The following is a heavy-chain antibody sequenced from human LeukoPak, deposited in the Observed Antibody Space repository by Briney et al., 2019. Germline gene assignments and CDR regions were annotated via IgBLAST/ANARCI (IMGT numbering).Heavy chain of an antibody. CDR1: GFTVNSNY. CDR2: IYSGGST. Sequence: GGSLRLSCAVSGFTVNSNYMSWVRQAPGKGLEWVSVIYSGGSTYYADSVKGRFTISRDNSKNTLYLQMNSLGVEDTAVYYCAREAVVGAPRRFDYWGQGTLVTVSS. V-gene: IGHV3-53*01. D-gene: IGHD2-15*01. J-gene: IGHJ4*02. CDR3: AREAVVGAPRRFDY.